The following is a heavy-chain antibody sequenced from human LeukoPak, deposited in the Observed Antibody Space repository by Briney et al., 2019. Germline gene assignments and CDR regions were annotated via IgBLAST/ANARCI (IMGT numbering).Heavy chain of an antibody. CDR2: IYYSGST. CDR3: AREYNYYDSSGSLDV. CDR1: GSSISGSGYY. J-gene: IGHJ6*04. Sequence: SETLSLTCTVSGSSISGSGYYWSWIRQHPGKGLEWIGYIYYSGSTYYNPSVKSRVTISVDTSKNQFSLKLNSVTAADTAVYYCAREYNYYDSSGSLDVWGKGTTVIVSS. V-gene: IGHV4-31*03. D-gene: IGHD3-22*01.